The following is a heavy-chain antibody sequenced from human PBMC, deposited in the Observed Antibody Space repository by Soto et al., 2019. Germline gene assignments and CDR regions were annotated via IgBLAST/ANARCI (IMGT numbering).Heavy chain of an antibody. CDR3: ARHPGYYDILTGYSTYYFDY. V-gene: IGHV4-61*05. D-gene: IGHD3-9*01. J-gene: IGHJ4*02. Sequence: PSETLSLTCTVSGGSISSSRYCWGWIRQPPGKGLEWIGYIYYRGNTNYNPSLKSRVTISVDTSKNQFSLKLSSVTAADTAVYYCARHPGYYDILTGYSTYYFDYWGQGTLVTVSS. CDR2: IYYRGNT. CDR1: GGSISSSRYC.